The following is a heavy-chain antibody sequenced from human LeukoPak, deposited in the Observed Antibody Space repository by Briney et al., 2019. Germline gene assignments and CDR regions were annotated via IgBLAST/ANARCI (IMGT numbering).Heavy chain of an antibody. CDR3: AKGLGKAGASNTWYFDL. CDR2: INYDGTEQ. D-gene: IGHD6-13*01. J-gene: IGHJ2*01. V-gene: IGHV3-30*02. Sequence: GGSLRLSCAVSGFRFSTYGMNWVRQAPGKGLEWAAFINYDGTEQYYADSVKGRFSISRDKSKDTLFLQMNSLRAEDTAVYYCAKGLGKAGASNTWYFDLWGRGTLVTVSS. CDR1: GFRFSTYG.